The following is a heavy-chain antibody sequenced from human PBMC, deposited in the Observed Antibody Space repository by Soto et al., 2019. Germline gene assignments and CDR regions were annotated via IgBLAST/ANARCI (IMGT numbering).Heavy chain of an antibody. V-gene: IGHV3-23*01. D-gene: IGHD1-1*01. Sequence: EVQLLESGGGLVQPGGSLRLSCAASGFTFTNLAMTWVRQAPGKGLEWVSTITDSGGSTDYADSVKGRFTISRDNSKSTLYLQMNNLRADDTAVYYCAKLYWNPRYFDYWGQGARVTISS. CDR2: ITDSGGST. J-gene: IGHJ4*02. CDR1: GFTFTNLA. CDR3: AKLYWNPRYFDY.